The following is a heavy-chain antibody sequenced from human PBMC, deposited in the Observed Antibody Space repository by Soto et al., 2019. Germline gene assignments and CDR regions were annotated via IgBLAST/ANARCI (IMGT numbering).Heavy chain of an antibody. D-gene: IGHD2-2*02. J-gene: IGHJ6*02. V-gene: IGHV1-69*13. CDR2: IIPIFGTA. CDR3: ARVGYCSSTSCYNGRAYYYGMDV. CDR1: GGTFSSYA. Sequence: SVKVSCKASGGTFSSYAISWVRQAPGQGLEWMGGIIPIFGTANYAQKFQGRVTITADESTSTAYMELSSLRSEDTAVYYCARVGYCSSTSCYNGRAYYYGMDVWGQ.